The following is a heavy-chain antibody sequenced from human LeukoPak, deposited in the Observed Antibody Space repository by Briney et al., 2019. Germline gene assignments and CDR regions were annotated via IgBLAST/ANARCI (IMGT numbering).Heavy chain of an antibody. CDR3: ARSPTSWYFDY. CDR2: ISSSSSTK. CDR1: GFTFNTYS. D-gene: IGHD2-2*01. V-gene: IGHV3-48*01. J-gene: IGHJ4*02. Sequence: GGSLRLSCAASGFTFNTYSINWVRQAPGKGLEWVSYISSSSSTKYYADSVKGRFTISRDNAKNSLYLQMNSLRPEDTSVYYCARSPTSWYFDYWGQGTLVTVSS.